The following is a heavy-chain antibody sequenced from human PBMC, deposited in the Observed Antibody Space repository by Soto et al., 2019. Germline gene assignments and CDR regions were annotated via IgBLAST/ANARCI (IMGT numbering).Heavy chain of an antibody. D-gene: IGHD7-27*01. V-gene: IGHV1-3*01. J-gene: IGHJ4*02. Sequence: QVHLVQSATEVKRPGASVKVSCQTSGFTFTSNAIQWVRQAPGQRPEWLGWINAGKGNTKYSRRFQGRITITRDTAASTAYMELDSLTSEDTALFYCARAPSNPKWGVTMFDYWGQGTLVTVSS. CDR3: ARAPSNPKWGVTMFDY. CDR1: GFTFTSNA. CDR2: INAGKGNT.